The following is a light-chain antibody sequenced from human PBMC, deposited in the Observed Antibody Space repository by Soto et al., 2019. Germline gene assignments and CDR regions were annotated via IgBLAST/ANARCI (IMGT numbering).Light chain of an antibody. CDR2: NNN. CDR1: TSNIGSKT. J-gene: IGLJ2*01. V-gene: IGLV1-44*01. Sequence: QSVLTQPPSASGTPGQRVTISCSGSTSNIGSKTVSWYQQLPGSAPRVLIYNNNERPSGVPDRFSGSKSGTSASLAISGRQSEDEADYHCATWDDSLPAVFGGGTKVTVL. CDR3: ATWDDSLPAV.